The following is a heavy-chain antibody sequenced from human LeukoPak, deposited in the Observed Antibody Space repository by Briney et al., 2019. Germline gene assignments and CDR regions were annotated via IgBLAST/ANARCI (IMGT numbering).Heavy chain of an antibody. Sequence: ASVKVSCKASGYTFTGYYIHWVRRTPGQGLEWMGWINPNTGGITYAQKSQGRVSLTRDTSISTTYMELSRLRSDDTAVYYCATRGYSYGSYFDYWGQGTLVTVSS. CDR1: GYTFTGYY. D-gene: IGHD5-18*01. V-gene: IGHV1-2*02. CDR3: ATRGYSYGSYFDY. CDR2: INPNTGGI. J-gene: IGHJ4*02.